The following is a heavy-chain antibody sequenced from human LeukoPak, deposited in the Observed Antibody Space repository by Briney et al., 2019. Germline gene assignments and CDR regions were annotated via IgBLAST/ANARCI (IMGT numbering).Heavy chain of an antibody. CDR1: GYTFTSYY. CDR3: ARDLTGEEDDY. J-gene: IGHJ4*02. CDR2: INPSGGST. D-gene: IGHD7-27*01. V-gene: IGHV1-46*01. Sequence: ASVKVSCKASGYTFTSYYMHWVRQAPGQGVEWMGIINPSGGSTIYAQKFQGRVTMTRDTSTSTLYMELSSLRFEDTAVYYCARDLTGEEDDYWGQGTLVTVSS.